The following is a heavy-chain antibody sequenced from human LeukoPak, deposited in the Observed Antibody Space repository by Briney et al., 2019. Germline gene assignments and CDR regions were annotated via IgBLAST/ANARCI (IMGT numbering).Heavy chain of an antibody. CDR1: GFTFSSYS. D-gene: IGHD4-17*01. J-gene: IGHJ4*02. CDR2: ISGSSSYI. V-gene: IGHV3-21*01. Sequence: GGSLRLSCAASGFTFSSYSMNWVRQAPGKGLEWVSSISGSSSYIYYADSVKGRFTISRDNAKNSLYLQMNSLRAEDTAVYYCASGSNGDYAYWGQGTLVTVSS. CDR3: ASGSNGDYAY.